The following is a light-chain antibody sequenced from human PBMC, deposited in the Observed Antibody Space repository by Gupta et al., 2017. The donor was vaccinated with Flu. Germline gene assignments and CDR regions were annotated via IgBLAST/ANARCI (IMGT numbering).Light chain of an antibody. CDR3: SAYAGSSIFVI. CDR1: SGDVGGYNY. J-gene: IGLJ2*01. Sequence: VTIDTTGTSGDVGGYNYVSWYHQPPGKAPKVFIYDLNKRPSGVPDRFSGSKSGNTASLTISGLQGDDEADYYCSAYAGSSIFVIFGGGTKLTVL. V-gene: IGLV2-11*03. CDR2: DLN.